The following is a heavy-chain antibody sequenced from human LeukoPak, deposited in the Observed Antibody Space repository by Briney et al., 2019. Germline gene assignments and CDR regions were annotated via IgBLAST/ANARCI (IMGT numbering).Heavy chain of an antibody. D-gene: IGHD6-19*01. CDR3: ARDSSGWPFDY. CDR2: IYSGGST. V-gene: IGHV3-66*01. Sequence: GSLRLSCAASGFTVSSNFMSWVRQAPGKGLEWVSVIYSGGSTYYADSVKGRFTISRDNSKNTLYLQMNSLRAEDTAMYYCARDSSGWPFDYWGQGTLVTVSS. CDR1: GFTVSSNF. J-gene: IGHJ4*02.